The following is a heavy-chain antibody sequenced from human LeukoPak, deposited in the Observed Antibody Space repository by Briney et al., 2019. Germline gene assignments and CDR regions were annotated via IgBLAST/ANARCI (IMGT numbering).Heavy chain of an antibody. V-gene: IGHV3-21*01. Sequence: KPGGSLRLSCAGTGFTFSSYSMNWVRQAPGKGLEWVSSISSSSSYIYYADSVKGRFTISRDNAKNSLYLQMNSLRAEDTAVYYCARDPGKNGGYGYWGQGTLVTVSS. D-gene: IGHD5-12*01. J-gene: IGHJ4*02. CDR1: GFTFSSYS. CDR3: ARDPGKNGGYGY. CDR2: ISSSSSYI.